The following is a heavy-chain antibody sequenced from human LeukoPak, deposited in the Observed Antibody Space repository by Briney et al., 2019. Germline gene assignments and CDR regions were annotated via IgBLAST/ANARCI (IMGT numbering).Heavy chain of an antibody. V-gene: IGHV3-74*01. CDR2: INPDGATT. J-gene: IGHJ4*02. CDR3: VRLLDVDY. Sequence: QPGGSLRLSCAASGFTFRNYWMHWVRQAPGKGLVWVSRINPDGATTDYAGSVKGRFTISRDNAKNMVYLQMDSPRAEDTAVYYCVRLLDVDYWGQGTLVTVSS. D-gene: IGHD1-1*01. CDR1: GFTFRNYW.